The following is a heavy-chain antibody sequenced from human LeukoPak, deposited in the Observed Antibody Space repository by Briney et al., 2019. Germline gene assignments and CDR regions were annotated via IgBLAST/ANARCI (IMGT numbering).Heavy chain of an antibody. D-gene: IGHD3-16*01. V-gene: IGHV4-59*04. CDR1: GFTFSDYY. CDR3: AAPVGSYYYYYMDV. CDR2: VYYSGST. J-gene: IGHJ6*03. Sequence: GSLRLSCAASGFTFSDYYMSWIRQPPGQGLEWIGSVYYSGSTYYNSTLKSRVTMSIDTSKNQFSLELTSVTAADTAVYYCAAPVGSYYYYYMDVWGKGATVTVSS.